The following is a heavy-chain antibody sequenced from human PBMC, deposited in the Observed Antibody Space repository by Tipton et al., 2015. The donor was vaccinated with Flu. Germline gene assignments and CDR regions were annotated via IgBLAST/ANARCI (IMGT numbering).Heavy chain of an antibody. D-gene: IGHD3-16*01. CDR3: ARDLGAFNWFDS. CDR2: IYISGST. CDR1: GDSIGSDY. J-gene: IGHJ5*01. Sequence: TLSLTCSVSGDSIGSDYFWGWIRQPPGQGLEWIGRIYISGSTNYNPSLKSRVSMSLDRAKNQFSLKVNSVTAADTAVYYCARDLGAFNWFDSWGQGTLVTVSS. V-gene: IGHV4-61*02.